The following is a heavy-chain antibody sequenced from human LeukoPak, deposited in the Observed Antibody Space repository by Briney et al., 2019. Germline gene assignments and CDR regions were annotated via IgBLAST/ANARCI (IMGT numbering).Heavy chain of an antibody. D-gene: IGHD4-23*01. J-gene: IGHJ4*02. V-gene: IGHV3-74*01. CDR1: GFTFSSYW. CDR2: INSDGSST. CDR3: AKTPPSYGR. Sequence: QAGGSLRLSCAASGFTFSSYWMHWVRQAPGKGLVWVSRINSDGSSTSYADSVKGRFTISRDNSKDSLYLQMNSLRTEDTALYYCAKTPPSYGRWGQGTLVTVSS.